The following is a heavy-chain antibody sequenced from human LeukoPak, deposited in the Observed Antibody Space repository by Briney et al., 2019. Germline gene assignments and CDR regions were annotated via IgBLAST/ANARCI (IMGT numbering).Heavy chain of an antibody. D-gene: IGHD1-1*01. CDR3: ARDWGNWDFDY. Sequence: GGSLRLSCAASGFTFSSYSMNWVRQAPGKGLEWVSSISSLSNYIYYEDSVKGRFAIPRDYAKNSLYLQMNSLRAEDTAVYYCARDWGNWDFDYWGQGTLVIVSS. J-gene: IGHJ4*02. V-gene: IGHV3-21*01. CDR2: ISSLSNYI. CDR1: GFTFSSYS.